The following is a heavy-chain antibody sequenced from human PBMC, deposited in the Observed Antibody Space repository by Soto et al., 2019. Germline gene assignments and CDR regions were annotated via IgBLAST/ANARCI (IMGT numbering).Heavy chain of an antibody. CDR2: ISHVETT. V-gene: IGHV4-30-2*06. D-gene: IGHD3-3*01. Sequence: PLETLSLTCSFSGVTISYGGYSWRWIRQSPGKGLEWLGYISHVETTYYNPSFQSRLSLSIDRTRNQFSLSLSSMTAADKAAYYCDRGGGYDSFDFWGHGIQVTVYS. CDR1: GVTISYGGYS. J-gene: IGHJ5*01. CDR3: DRGGGYDSFDF.